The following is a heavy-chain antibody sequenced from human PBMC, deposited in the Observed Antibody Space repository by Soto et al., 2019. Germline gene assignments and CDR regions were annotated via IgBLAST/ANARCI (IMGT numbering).Heavy chain of an antibody. D-gene: IGHD3-3*02. V-gene: IGHV4-39*01. J-gene: IGHJ5*02. CDR1: GGSISSSSYY. CDR3: ASPKIAFYNWFDP. Sequence: QLQLQESGPGLVKPSETLSLTCTVSGGSISSSSYYWGWIRQPPGKGLEWIGSIYDSGSTNYNPSLKSRVTISVDTAKDQFSLTLSSVTAADTAVYYCASPKIAFYNWFDPWGQGTLVTVSS. CDR2: IYDSGST.